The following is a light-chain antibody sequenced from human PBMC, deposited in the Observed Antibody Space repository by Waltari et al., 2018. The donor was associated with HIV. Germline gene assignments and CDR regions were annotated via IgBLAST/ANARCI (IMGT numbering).Light chain of an antibody. J-gene: IGKJ5*01. Sequence: EIVMTQSPATLSVSPGERATLSCRANQSVSSNLAWYLQKPGQAPRLLVSGASTRATGIPARFSGSGSGTEFTLTISSLQSEDFAVYYCQQYYDWPSFGQGTRLEIK. V-gene: IGKV3-15*01. CDR2: GAS. CDR1: QSVSSN. CDR3: QQYYDWPS.